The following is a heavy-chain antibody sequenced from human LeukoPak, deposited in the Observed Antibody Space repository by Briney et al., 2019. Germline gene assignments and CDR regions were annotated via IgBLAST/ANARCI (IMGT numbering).Heavy chain of an antibody. CDR3: ARSHYYDSSGYYYFDY. V-gene: IGHV5-51*01. D-gene: IGHD3-22*01. CDR1: GYRFTSYW. J-gene: IGHJ4*02. Sequence: GEFLKISCQGSGYRFTSYWIGWVRQLPGKGLEWMGIIYPRDSDTRYSPSFQGQVTISADKSISIAYLQWSSLKASDTAMYYCARSHYYDSSGYYYFDYWGQGTLVTVSS. CDR2: IYPRDSDT.